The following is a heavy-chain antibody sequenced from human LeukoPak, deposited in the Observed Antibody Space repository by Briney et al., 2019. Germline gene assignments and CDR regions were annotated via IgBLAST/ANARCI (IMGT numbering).Heavy chain of an antibody. Sequence: GGSLRLSCAASGFTFSSYGMHWVRQAPGKGLEWVAVIWYDGGNRYYADSVKGRFTISRDNSKNTLYLQMNSLRAEDTAVYYCARELIAAAGISWGQGTLVTVSS. D-gene: IGHD6-13*01. CDR3: ARELIAAAGIS. CDR1: GFTFSSYG. V-gene: IGHV3-33*01. J-gene: IGHJ5*02. CDR2: IWYDGGNR.